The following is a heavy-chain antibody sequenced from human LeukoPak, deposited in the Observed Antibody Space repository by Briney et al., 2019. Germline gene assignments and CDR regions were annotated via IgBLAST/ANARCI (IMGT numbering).Heavy chain of an antibody. D-gene: IGHD6-13*01. CDR3: STGTYSTSY. CDR2: INVDGSQQ. Sequence: PGGSLRLSCATSGFTFTRFWMSWIRQSPGKGLEWVAHINVDGSQQYYLDSVEDRFTISRDNAKTSIYLQMNNLRAEDTAIYYCSTGTYSTSYWGQGTPVTVSS. CDR1: GFTFTRFW. V-gene: IGHV3-7*01. J-gene: IGHJ4*02.